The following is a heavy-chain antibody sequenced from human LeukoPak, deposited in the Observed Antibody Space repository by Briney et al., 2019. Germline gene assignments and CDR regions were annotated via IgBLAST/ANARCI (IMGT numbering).Heavy chain of an antibody. Sequence: GSLRLSCAASGFTFSSYWMSWIRQPPGKGLEWIGCIYYSGSTYYNPSLKSRVTISVDTSKNPFSLKLSYVTAADTAVYYCARVGGVEMATTALDYWGQGTLVTVSS. CDR3: ARVGGVEMATTALDY. CDR2: IYYSGST. V-gene: IGHV4-59*08. D-gene: IGHD5-24*01. CDR1: GFTFSSYW. J-gene: IGHJ4*02.